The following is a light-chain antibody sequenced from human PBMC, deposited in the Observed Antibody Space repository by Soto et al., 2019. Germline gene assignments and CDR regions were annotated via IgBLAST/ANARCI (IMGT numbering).Light chain of an antibody. V-gene: IGLV2-11*01. CDR2: DVT. CDR3: CSYAGSYILV. Sequence: QAVVTQARSVSGSPGQSVTISCTGTSSDVGGYNYVSWYQQHPGKAPKLMIYDVTKRPSGVPDRFSGSKSGNTASLTISGLQAEDEADYYCCSYAGSYILVFGGGTKLTVL. J-gene: IGLJ2*01. CDR1: SSDVGGYNY.